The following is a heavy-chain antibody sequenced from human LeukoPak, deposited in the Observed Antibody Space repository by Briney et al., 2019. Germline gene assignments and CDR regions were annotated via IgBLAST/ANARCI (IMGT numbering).Heavy chain of an antibody. D-gene: IGHD6-13*01. CDR1: GGSISSYH. CDR2: IYYSGST. Sequence: SETLSLTCTVSGGSISSYHWSWIRQPPGKGLEWIGYIYYSGSTNFNPSLKSRVTLPVNTSKNQSSLKHSPLTAPGPAVYYCARGISHLTWGQETLVTVSS. V-gene: IGHV4-59*12. J-gene: IGHJ5*02. CDR3: ARGISHLT.